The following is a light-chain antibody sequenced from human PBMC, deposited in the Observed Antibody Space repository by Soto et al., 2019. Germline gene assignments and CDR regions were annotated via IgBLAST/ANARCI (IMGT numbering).Light chain of an antibody. Sequence: QSVLTQPASVSGSPGQSITISCTGTSSDVGGYNFVSWYQHHPGKAPKLIIYDVTNRPSGISNRFSGSKSGNTASLTISGLQAEDEADYYCTSYTSSITYGFGTGTKVTV. CDR3: TSYTSSITYG. J-gene: IGLJ1*01. CDR1: SSDVGGYNF. V-gene: IGLV2-14*03. CDR2: DVT.